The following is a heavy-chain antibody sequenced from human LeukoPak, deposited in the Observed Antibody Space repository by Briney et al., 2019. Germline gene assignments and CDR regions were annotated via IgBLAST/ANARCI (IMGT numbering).Heavy chain of an antibody. CDR2: INSDGSET. Sequence: GGSLRLSCAASGFTFSSYWMHWVRQAPGKGLVWVSRINSDGSETNYADSVKGRFTISRDNAKNTLYLQMNSLRAEDTAVYFCASWLEWEPQLDYWGQGTLVTVSS. D-gene: IGHD1-26*01. CDR1: GFTFSSYW. J-gene: IGHJ4*02. CDR3: ASWLEWEPQLDY. V-gene: IGHV3-74*01.